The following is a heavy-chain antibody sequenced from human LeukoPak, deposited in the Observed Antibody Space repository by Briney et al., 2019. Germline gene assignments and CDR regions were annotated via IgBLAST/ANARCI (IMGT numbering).Heavy chain of an antibody. CDR2: ISSSSSYI. CDR1: GFTFSSYS. J-gene: IGHJ4*02. Sequence: GGSLRLSCAAFGFTFSSYSMNWVRQAPGKGLEWVSSISSSSSYIYYADSVKGRFTISRDNAKNSLYLQMNSLRAEDTAVYYCARGIAAAGRGDYWGQGTLVTVSS. CDR3: ARGIAAAGRGDY. D-gene: IGHD6-13*01. V-gene: IGHV3-21*01.